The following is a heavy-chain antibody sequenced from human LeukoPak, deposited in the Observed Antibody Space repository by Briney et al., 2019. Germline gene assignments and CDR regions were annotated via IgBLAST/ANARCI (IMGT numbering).Heavy chain of an antibody. CDR2: ISAYNGNT. V-gene: IGHV1-18*01. D-gene: IGHD3-10*01. CDR1: GYTFTSYG. J-gene: IGHJ5*02. CDR3: ARGHEAYGSGSYYWFDP. Sequence: ASVKVSCKASGYTFTSYGISWVRQAPGQGLEWMGWISAYNGNTNYAQKLQGRVTMTTDTSTSTAYMELRSLRSDDTAVYYCARGHEAYGSGSYYWFDPWGQGTLVTVSS.